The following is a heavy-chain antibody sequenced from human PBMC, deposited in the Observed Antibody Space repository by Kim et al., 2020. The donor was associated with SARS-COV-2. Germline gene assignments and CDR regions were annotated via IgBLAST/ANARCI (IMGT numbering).Heavy chain of an antibody. CDR2: IYYSGST. Sequence: SETLSLTCTVSGGSISSSSYYWGWIRQPPGKGLEWIGSIYYSGSTYYNPSLKIRVTISVDTSKNQFPLKLSSATAADTAVYYCARHGGGSILLVVYAAYFDYWGQGTLVTVSS. D-gene: IGHD2-8*02. J-gene: IGHJ4*02. CDR3: ARHGGGSILLVVYAAYFDY. CDR1: GGSISSSSYY. V-gene: IGHV4-39*01.